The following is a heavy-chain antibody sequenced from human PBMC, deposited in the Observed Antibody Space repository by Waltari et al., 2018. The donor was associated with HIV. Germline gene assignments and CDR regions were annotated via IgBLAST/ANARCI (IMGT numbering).Heavy chain of an antibody. V-gene: IGHV3-7*03. J-gene: IGHJ4*02. CDR2: IRGGNTEK. CDR3: VRDDPGYGPIDY. CDR1: GFELRHYS. Sequence: LVESGGGVVKTGGSIRLTCEASGFELRHYSMNWVRQSPMRGVEWGAAIRGGNTEKHYLDSVRGRFAISRDISESSVYLQMESLKEDDTATYFCVRDDPGYGPIDYWGQGTLVTV. D-gene: IGHD3-16*01.